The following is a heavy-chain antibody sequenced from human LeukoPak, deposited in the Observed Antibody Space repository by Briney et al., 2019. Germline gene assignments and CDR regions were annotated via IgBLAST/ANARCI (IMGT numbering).Heavy chain of an antibody. Sequence: PGGSLRLSCAASGFTFSSYAMSWVRQAPGKGLEWVSGISGSADSIYYADSVKGRFTVSRDNSKNTLYLQMNSLRAEDTAVYYCAKDWKWELLGYFDYWGQGTLVTVSS. CDR3: AKDWKWELLGYFDY. CDR1: GFTFSSYA. D-gene: IGHD1-26*01. J-gene: IGHJ4*02. CDR2: ISGSADSI. V-gene: IGHV3-23*01.